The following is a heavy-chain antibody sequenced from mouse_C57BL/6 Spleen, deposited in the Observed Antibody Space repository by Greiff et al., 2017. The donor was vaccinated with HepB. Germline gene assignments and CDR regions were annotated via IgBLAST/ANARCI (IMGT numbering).Heavy chain of an antibody. D-gene: IGHD1-1*01. CDR2: INPSSGYT. Sequence: VQLQQSGAELARPGASVKMSCKASGYTFTSYTMHWVKQRPGQGLEWIGYINPSSGYTKYNQKFKDKATLTADKSSSTAYMQLRSLTSEDSAVYYCARSYGSPWYFDVWGTGTTVTVSS. J-gene: IGHJ1*03. CDR3: ARSYGSPWYFDV. V-gene: IGHV1-4*01. CDR1: GYTFTSYT.